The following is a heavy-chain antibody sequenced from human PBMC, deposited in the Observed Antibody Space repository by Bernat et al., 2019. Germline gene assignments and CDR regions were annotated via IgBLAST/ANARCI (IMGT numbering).Heavy chain of an antibody. CDR3: AGGTPPNSGLWFGESLYYFDY. D-gene: IGHD3-10*01. J-gene: IGHJ4*02. CDR2: ISSSSSYI. V-gene: IGHV3-21*01. Sequence: EVQLVESGGGLVKPGGSLRLSCAASGFTFSSYSMNWVRQAPGKGLEWVSSISSSSSYIYYADSVKGRFTISRDNAKNSLYLQMNSLRAEDTAVYYCAGGTPPNSGLWFGESLYYFDYWGQGTLVTVSS. CDR1: GFTFSSYS.